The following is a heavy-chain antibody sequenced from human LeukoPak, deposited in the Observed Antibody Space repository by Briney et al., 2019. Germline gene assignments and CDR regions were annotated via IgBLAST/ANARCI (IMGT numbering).Heavy chain of an antibody. CDR3: AKDPGVVREIENWFDP. V-gene: IGHV3-23*01. D-gene: IGHD3-10*01. CDR1: GFTFSSYA. Sequence: GGSLRLSCAASGFTFSSYAMSWVRQAPGKGLEWVSAISGSGGSTYYADSVKGRFTISRDNSKNTLYLQMNSLRAEDTAVYYCAKDPGVVREIENWFDPWGQGTLVTVSS. J-gene: IGHJ5*02. CDR2: ISGSGGST.